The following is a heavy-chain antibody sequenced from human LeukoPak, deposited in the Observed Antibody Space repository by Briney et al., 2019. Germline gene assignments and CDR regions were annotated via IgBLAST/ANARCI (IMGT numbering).Heavy chain of an antibody. V-gene: IGHV4-61*08. Sequence: PSQTLSLTCTVSGGSISSGGYYWSWIRQPPGQGLEWIGYIYYSGSTNYNPSLKSRVTISVDTSKNQFSLKLSSVTAADTAVYYCARVDKEVFLLGVGGSERKYFDSWGQGTLVTVSS. J-gene: IGHJ4*02. D-gene: IGHD1-1*01. CDR1: GGSISSGGYY. CDR2: IYYSGST. CDR3: ARVDKEVFLLGVGGSERKYFDS.